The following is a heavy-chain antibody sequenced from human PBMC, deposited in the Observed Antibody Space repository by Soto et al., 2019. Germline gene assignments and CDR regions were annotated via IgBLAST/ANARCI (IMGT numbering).Heavy chain of an antibody. CDR1: GFSLSTSGVG. CDR3: ARRSREQLIFDY. V-gene: IGHV2-5*02. J-gene: IGHJ4*02. Sequence: GPTLVNPTQTLTLTCPFCGFSLSTSGVGVGWIRQPPGKALEWLALIYWDDDKRYSPSLKSRLTITKDTSKNQVVLTMTNMDPVDTATYYCARRSREQLIFDYWGQGTLVTVSS. CDR2: IYWDDDK. D-gene: IGHD6-6*01.